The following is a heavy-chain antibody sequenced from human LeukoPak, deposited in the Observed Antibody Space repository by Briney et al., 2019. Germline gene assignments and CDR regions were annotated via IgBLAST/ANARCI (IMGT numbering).Heavy chain of an antibody. D-gene: IGHD3-3*01. V-gene: IGHV1-69*13. Sequence: VKVSCKASGDTFSSYAISWVRQAPGQGLEWMGGIIPIFGTANYAQKFQGRVTITADESTSTAYMELSSLRSEDTAVYYCARDYDFWSGYSSQYYYYYMDVWGKGTTVTVSS. CDR2: IIPIFGTA. CDR3: ARDYDFWSGYSSQYYYYYMDV. J-gene: IGHJ6*03. CDR1: GDTFSSYA.